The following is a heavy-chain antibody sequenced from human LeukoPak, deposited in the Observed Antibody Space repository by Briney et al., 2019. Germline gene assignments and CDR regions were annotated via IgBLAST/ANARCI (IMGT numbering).Heavy chain of an antibody. Sequence: ASVKVSCKASGYTFTSYGISWVRQAPGQGLEWMGWISAYNGNTNYAQKLQGRVTMTRDMSTSTVYMELSSLRSEDTAVYYCARGGCSGGSCYERGDWFDPWGQGTLVTVSS. V-gene: IGHV1-18*01. CDR1: GYTFTSYG. J-gene: IGHJ5*02. CDR2: ISAYNGNT. CDR3: ARGGCSGGSCYERGDWFDP. D-gene: IGHD2-15*01.